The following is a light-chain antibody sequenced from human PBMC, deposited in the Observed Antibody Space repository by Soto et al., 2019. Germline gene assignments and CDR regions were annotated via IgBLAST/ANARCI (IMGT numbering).Light chain of an antibody. J-gene: IGKJ1*01. CDR1: QTISSW. CDR2: KAS. CDR3: QHYNSYSEA. V-gene: IGKV1-5*03. Sequence: DIQMTQSRSTLSGSVGDRGAIPGRASQTISSWLAWYQQKPGKAPKRLIYKASTLKSGVPSRFSGSGSGTEFTLTISSLQPDDFATYYCQHYNSYSEAFGQGTMVDI.